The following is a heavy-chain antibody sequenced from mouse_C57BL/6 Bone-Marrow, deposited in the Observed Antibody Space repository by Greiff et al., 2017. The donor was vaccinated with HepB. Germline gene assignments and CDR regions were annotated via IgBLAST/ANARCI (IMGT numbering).Heavy chain of an antibody. CDR1: GYTFTSYW. CDR2: IYPGSGST. CDR3: DYYGRDY. Sequence: QVHVKQPGAELVKPGASVKMSCKASGYTFTSYWITWVKQRPGQGLEWIGDIYPGSGSTNYNEKFKSKATLTVDTSSSTAYMQLSSLTSEDSAVYYCDYYGRDYWGQGTTLTVSS. V-gene: IGHV1-55*01. J-gene: IGHJ2*01. D-gene: IGHD1-1*01.